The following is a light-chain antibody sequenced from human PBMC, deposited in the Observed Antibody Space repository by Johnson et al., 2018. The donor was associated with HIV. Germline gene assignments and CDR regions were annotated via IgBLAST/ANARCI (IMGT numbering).Light chain of an antibody. V-gene: IGLV1-51*02. J-gene: IGLJ1*01. CDR3: GTWDSSLSTYV. CDR1: SSNIGNNY. CDR2: ENN. Sequence: QSVLTQPPSVSAAPGQKVTISCSGSSSNIGNNYISWYQQLPGTAPKLLIYENNKRPSGIPDRFSASKSGTSATLGITGLQTGDEADYYCGTWDSSLSTYVIGTGNKVTVL.